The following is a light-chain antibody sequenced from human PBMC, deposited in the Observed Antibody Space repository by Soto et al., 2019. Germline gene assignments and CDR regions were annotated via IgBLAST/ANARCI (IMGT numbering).Light chain of an antibody. J-gene: IGKJ2*01. V-gene: IGKV3-20*01. CDR2: GAS. CDR3: QQSGSSPGT. Sequence: EIVLTQSPGTLSLSPGERATLSCRASQSISSYLAWYQQKPGQAPRLLIYGASSRATGIPDRFSGSGSGTDFSLTITRLEPADFAVYYCQQSGSSPGTFGQGNKLEIK. CDR1: QSISSY.